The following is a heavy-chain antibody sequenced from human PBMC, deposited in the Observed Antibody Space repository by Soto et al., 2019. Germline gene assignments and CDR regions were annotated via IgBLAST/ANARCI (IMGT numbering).Heavy chain of an antibody. CDR3: ARVPDY. V-gene: IGHV4-30-2*01. CDR1: GGSISSGGYS. CDR2: MCHSGST. D-gene: IGHD2-2*01. Sequence: TLSLACAVSGGSISSGGYSWSLIRHPPWKGLYWICYMCHSGSTWYNRSLKIRVSISIDRSKNDFSLNLSSVTAGDTAVYYFARVPDYWGQGILVTVSS. J-gene: IGHJ4*02.